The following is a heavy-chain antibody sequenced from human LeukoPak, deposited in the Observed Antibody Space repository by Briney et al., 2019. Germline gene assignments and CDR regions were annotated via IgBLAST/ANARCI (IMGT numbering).Heavy chain of an antibody. D-gene: IGHD6-13*01. J-gene: IGHJ4*02. Sequence: QPGRSLRLSCAASGFTFSSYAMHWVRQAPGKGLEWVAVIWHDGSNKYYADSVRGRFTISRDNSKNTLYLQMNSLRGEDTALYYCARERQLVHDYWGQGTLVTVSS. CDR2: IWHDGSNK. CDR3: ARERQLVHDY. CDR1: GFTFSSYA. V-gene: IGHV3-33*08.